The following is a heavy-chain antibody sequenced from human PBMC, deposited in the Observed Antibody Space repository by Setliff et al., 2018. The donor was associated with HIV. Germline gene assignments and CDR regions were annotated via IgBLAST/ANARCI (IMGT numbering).Heavy chain of an antibody. D-gene: IGHD6-19*01. CDR2: IYYSGST. J-gene: IGHJ4*02. Sequence: PSETLSLTCTVSGGSISSSSYYWGWIRQPPGKGLEWIGSIYYSGSTYYNPSLESRVTISVDTSKNQFSLKLSSVTAADTAVYYCASTGYSSGWSFDYWGQGTLVTVSS. CDR1: GGSISSSSYY. V-gene: IGHV4-39*07. CDR3: ASTGYSSGWSFDY.